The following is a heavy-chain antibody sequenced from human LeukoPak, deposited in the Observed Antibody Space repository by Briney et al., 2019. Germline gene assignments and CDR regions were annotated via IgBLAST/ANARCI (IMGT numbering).Heavy chain of an antibody. D-gene: IGHD5-12*01. Sequence: GASVKVPCKASGYTFTSYAMHWVRQAPGQRLEWMGWINAGNGNTKYSRKFQGRVTITRDTSASTAYMELSSLRSEDTAVYYCARDRSGLGPPDWYFDLWGRGTLVTVSS. CDR1: GYTFTSYA. V-gene: IGHV1-3*01. J-gene: IGHJ2*01. CDR2: INAGNGNT. CDR3: ARDRSGLGPPDWYFDL.